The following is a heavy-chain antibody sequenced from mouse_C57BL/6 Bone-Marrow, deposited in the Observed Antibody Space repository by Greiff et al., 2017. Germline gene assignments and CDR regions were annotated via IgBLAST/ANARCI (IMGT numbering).Heavy chain of an antibody. Sequence: QVQLQQPGAELVMPGASVKLSCKASGYTFTSYWMPWVKQRPGQGLEWIGEIDPSDSYTNYNQKFKGKSTLTVDKSSSTAYMQLSSLTSEDSAVYYCARGTPYDYDNYWGQGTTLTVSS. V-gene: IGHV1-69*01. D-gene: IGHD2-4*01. CDR3: ARGTPYDYDNY. CDR1: GYTFTSYW. CDR2: IDPSDSYT. J-gene: IGHJ2*01.